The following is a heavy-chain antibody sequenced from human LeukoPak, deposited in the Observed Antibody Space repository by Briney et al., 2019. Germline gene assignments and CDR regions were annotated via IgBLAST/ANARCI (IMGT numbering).Heavy chain of an antibody. D-gene: IGHD3-10*01. Sequence: GGSLRLSCAASGFAFSSYSMNWVRQAPGKGLEWVSSISSSSSYIYYADSVKGRFTISRDNAKNSLYLQMNSLRAEDTAVYYCASQATYYSAFDIWGQGTMVTVSS. CDR2: ISSSSSYI. V-gene: IGHV3-21*01. CDR3: ASQATYYSAFDI. CDR1: GFAFSSYS. J-gene: IGHJ3*02.